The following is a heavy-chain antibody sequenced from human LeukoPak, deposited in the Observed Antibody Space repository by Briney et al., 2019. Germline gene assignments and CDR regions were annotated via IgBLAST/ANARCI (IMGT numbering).Heavy chain of an antibody. CDR2: IHYSGST. J-gene: IGHJ4*02. CDR1: GGSISSYY. D-gene: IGHD3-10*01. CDR3: ARGPLYGSGNYYFDY. V-gene: IGHV4-59*08. Sequence: SQTLSLTCTFSGGSISSYYWSWIRQPPGKGLEWIGYIHYSGSTRYNPSLKSRVTTSVDTSKNQFSLKLSSVTAADTAVYYCARGPLYGSGNYYFDYWGQGTLVTVSS.